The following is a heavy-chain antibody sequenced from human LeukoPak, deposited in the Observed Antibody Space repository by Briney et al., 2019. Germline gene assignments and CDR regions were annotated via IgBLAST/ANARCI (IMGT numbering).Heavy chain of an antibody. CDR3: ATPAVTDENWFDP. J-gene: IGHJ5*02. Sequence: ASVKVSCKASGGTFSSYAISWVRQAPGQGLEWMGGIIPIFGTANYAQKFQGRVTITADESTSTAYMELSSLRSEDTAVYYCATPAVTDENWFDPWGQGTLVTVSS. CDR1: GGTFSSYA. CDR2: IIPIFGTA. V-gene: IGHV1-69*13. D-gene: IGHD2-21*02.